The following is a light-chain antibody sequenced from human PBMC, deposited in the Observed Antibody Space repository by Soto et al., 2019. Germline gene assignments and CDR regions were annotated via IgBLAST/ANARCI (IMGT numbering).Light chain of an antibody. CDR3: CSYAGSYVYV. CDR2: DVS. Sequence: QSALTQPRSVSGSPGQSVSISCTGTSSDAGGYNYVSWYQQHPGKAPKLMLHDVSKLPSGVPDRFSGSKSGNTASLTISGLLAEDEADYYCCSYAGSYVYVFGPGTKVTVL. CDR1: SSDAGGYNY. J-gene: IGLJ1*01. V-gene: IGLV2-11*01.